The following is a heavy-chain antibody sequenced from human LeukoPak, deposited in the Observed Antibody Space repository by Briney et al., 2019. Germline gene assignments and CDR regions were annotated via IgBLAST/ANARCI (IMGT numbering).Heavy chain of an antibody. Sequence: GASVKVSCKASGYTFSNYDINWVRQASGQGLEWMGWMNPTSGNTGYAQQFQGRVTITRDTSVSTAYMELSSLRSEDTAVYYCVRDTDGQARADDHFDMWGQGTVVTVSP. CDR3: VRDTDGQARADDHFDM. D-gene: IGHD5-18*01. V-gene: IGHV1-8*03. J-gene: IGHJ3*02. CDR2: MNPTSGNT. CDR1: GYTFSNYD.